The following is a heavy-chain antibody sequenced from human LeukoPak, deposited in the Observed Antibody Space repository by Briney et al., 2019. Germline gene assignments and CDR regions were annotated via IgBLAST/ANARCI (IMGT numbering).Heavy chain of an antibody. D-gene: IGHD3-22*01. V-gene: IGHV4-34*01. Sequence: SETLSLTCAVYGGSFSGYYWSWIRQPPGKGLEWIGEINHSGSTNYNPSLKSRVTISVDTSKNQFSLKLSSVTAADTAVYYCARGVMRTMIVVVITGYYFDYWGQGTLVTVSS. J-gene: IGHJ4*02. CDR3: ARGVMRTMIVVVITGYYFDY. CDR2: INHSGST. CDR1: GGSFSGYY.